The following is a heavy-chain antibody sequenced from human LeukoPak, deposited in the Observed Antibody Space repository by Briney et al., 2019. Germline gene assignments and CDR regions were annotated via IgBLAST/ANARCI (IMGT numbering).Heavy chain of an antibody. CDR1: GYSFTNYW. Sequence: GESLKISCKGSGYSFTNYWLGWVRQMPGKGLGWMGIIYPGDSDTRYSPSFQGQVTIPADKSISTAYLQWRSLKASDTAMYYCASGAYCGGDCYSGAFDIWGQGTMVTVSS. V-gene: IGHV5-51*01. CDR2: IYPGDSDT. D-gene: IGHD2-21*02. CDR3: ASGAYCGGDCYSGAFDI. J-gene: IGHJ3*02.